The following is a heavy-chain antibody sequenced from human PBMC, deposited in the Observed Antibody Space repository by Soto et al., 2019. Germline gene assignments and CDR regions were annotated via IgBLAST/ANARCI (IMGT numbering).Heavy chain of an antibody. CDR2: IYYSGST. Sequence: PSETLSLTCTVSGGSISSGGYYWSWIRQHPGKGLEWIGYIYYSGSTYYNPSLKSRVTISVDTSKNQFSLKLSSVTAADTAVYYCARVTVTTYDKRWLDYYYGMDVWGQGTTVTVSS. CDR1: GGSISSGGYY. CDR3: ARVTVTTYDKRWLDYYYGMDV. D-gene: IGHD4-17*01. V-gene: IGHV4-31*03. J-gene: IGHJ6*02.